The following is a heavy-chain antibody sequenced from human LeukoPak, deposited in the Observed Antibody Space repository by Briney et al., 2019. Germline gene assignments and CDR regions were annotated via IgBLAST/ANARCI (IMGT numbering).Heavy chain of an antibody. V-gene: IGHV4-59*01. CDR3: ARTDSSGTNRNYFDY. CDR2: IYYSGYT. D-gene: IGHD3-22*01. CDR1: GGSISTYY. J-gene: IGHJ4*02. Sequence: SSETLSLTCTVSGGSISTYYWSWIRQPPGKGLEWIGYIYYSGYTDYNPSLKSRVTLSVDTSKNRFSLKLSSVTAADTAVYYCARTDSSGTNRNYFDYWGQGTLVTVSS.